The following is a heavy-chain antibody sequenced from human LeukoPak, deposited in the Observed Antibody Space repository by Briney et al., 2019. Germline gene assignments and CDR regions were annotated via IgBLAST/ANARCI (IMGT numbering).Heavy chain of an antibody. CDR2: INHSGST. CDR3: ARKRRDIVVVPALRRGAFDI. CDR1: GGSLSGYY. V-gene: IGHV4-34*01. J-gene: IGHJ3*02. Sequence: SETLSLTCAVYGGSLSGYYWSWIRQPPGKGLEWIGEINHSGSTNYNPSLKSRVTISVDTSKNQFSLKLSSVTAADTAVYYCARKRRDIVVVPALRRGAFDIWGQGTMVTVSS. D-gene: IGHD2-2*01.